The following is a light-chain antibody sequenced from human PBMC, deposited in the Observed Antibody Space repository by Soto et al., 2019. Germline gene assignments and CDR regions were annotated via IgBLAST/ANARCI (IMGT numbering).Light chain of an antibody. CDR2: GAS. Sequence: EIVLTQSPGTLSLSPGERATLSCRASQTVRTNYLAWFQHKPGQAPRLLIYGASSRATGIPDRFSGSGSGTDFTLTSKRLEPEDFAVYFCQQYSDSPLTFGGGTKVEIK. CDR1: QTVRTNY. CDR3: QQYSDSPLT. V-gene: IGKV3-20*01. J-gene: IGKJ4*01.